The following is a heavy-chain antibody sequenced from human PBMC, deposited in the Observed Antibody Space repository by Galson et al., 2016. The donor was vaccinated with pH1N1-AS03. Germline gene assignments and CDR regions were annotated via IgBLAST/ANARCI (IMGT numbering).Heavy chain of an antibody. D-gene: IGHD3-16*02. J-gene: IGHJ2*01. Sequence: SLRLSCAASGFTFSSHGMHWVRQTPGKGLEWVAVIWHDGSGKYYADSVKGRFTISRDNSKNTLYLQMNSLRAEDTAVYYCARDRHYYDYIWGTYRYDWYFDLWGRGTLVTVSS. CDR3: ARDRHYYDYIWGTYRYDWYFDL. V-gene: IGHV3-33*01. CDR2: IWHDGSGK. CDR1: GFTFSSHG.